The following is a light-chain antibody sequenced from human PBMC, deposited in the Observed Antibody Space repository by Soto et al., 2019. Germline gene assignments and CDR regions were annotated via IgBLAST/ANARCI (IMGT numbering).Light chain of an antibody. CDR3: QSYDTTTPVV. V-gene: IGLV6-57*04. CDR1: SGNIASSS. CDR2: EDS. J-gene: IGLJ2*01. Sequence: NFMLTQPHSVSESPGKTVTISCTRSSGNIASSSVQWYQQRPGSAPTTVIYEDSQRFSGVPDRFSGSIDASSNSAFLTSSVLKTEDEAVYYCQSYDTTTPVVFGGGTQLTVL.